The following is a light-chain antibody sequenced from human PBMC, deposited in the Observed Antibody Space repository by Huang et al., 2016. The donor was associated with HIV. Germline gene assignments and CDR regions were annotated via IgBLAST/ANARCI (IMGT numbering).Light chain of an antibody. Sequence: DIVLTQSPGTLSLSPGERATLSCRASQNVNSDHIAWYQQKPGQAPRLIIYGASSRATGIPDRFMGAGSGTDFTLTISRLEPEDFAMFYCQQYETSPRTFGQGTKVEIK. CDR2: GAS. CDR3: QQYETSPRT. V-gene: IGKV3-20*01. CDR1: QNVNSDH. J-gene: IGKJ1*01.